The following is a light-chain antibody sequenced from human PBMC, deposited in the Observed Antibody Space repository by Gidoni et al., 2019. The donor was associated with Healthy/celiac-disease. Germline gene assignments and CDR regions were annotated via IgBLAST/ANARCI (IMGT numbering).Light chain of an antibody. CDR2: AAS. Sequence: DIQMTQSPSSLSASVGDRVTITCRASQSISSYLNWYPQKPGKAPKLLIYAASSLQSGVPSRFSGSGSGTDFTLTISSLQPEDFATYYCQQSYSTPETFXXXTKVEIK. CDR3: QQSYSTPET. J-gene: IGKJ1*01. CDR1: QSISSY. V-gene: IGKV1-39*01.